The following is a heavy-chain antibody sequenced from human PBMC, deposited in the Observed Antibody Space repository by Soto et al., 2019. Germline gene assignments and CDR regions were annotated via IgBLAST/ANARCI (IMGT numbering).Heavy chain of an antibody. V-gene: IGHV1-8*01. Sequence: QVQLVQSGAEVKKPGASVKVSCKASGYTFTSYDINWVRQATGQGLEWMGWMNPNSGNTGYAQKFQGRVTMTRNTSISTGYMELSSLRSEDTAVYYCARTLDLWFGELSPRYYYYMDVWGKGTTVTVS. J-gene: IGHJ6*03. CDR1: GYTFTSYD. CDR3: ARTLDLWFGELSPRYYYYMDV. CDR2: MNPNSGNT. D-gene: IGHD3-10*01.